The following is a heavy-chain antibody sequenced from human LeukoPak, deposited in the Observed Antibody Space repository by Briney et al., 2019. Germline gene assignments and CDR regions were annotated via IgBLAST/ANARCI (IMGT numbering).Heavy chain of an antibody. CDR3: ARAISDSSGWKQYYYYMDV. V-gene: IGHV3-66*02. CDR2: IYSGGST. CDR1: GFTVSSNY. Sequence: GGSLRLSCAASGFTVSSNYMSWVRQAPGKGLEWVSVIYSGGSTYYAHSVKGRFTISRDNSKNTLYLQMNSLRAEDTAVYYCARAISDSSGWKQYYYYMDVWGKGTTVTVSS. J-gene: IGHJ6*03. D-gene: IGHD6-19*01.